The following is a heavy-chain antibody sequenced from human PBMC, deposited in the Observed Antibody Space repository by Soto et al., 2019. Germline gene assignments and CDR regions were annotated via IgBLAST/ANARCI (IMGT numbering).Heavy chain of an antibody. V-gene: IGHV4-39*01. D-gene: IGHD3-16*02. CDR3: VSTLDDYIWGSYRPFDY. J-gene: IGHJ4*02. CDR1: GGSISSSSYY. Sequence: QLQLQESGPGLVKPSETLSLTCTVSGGSISSSSYYWGWIRQPPGKGLEWIGSIYYSGSTYYNPSRRSRGTLSVDTPKNQFSLKLSAVTAADTAGYYCVSTLDDYIWGSYRPFDYWGQGTLVTVSS. CDR2: IYYSGST.